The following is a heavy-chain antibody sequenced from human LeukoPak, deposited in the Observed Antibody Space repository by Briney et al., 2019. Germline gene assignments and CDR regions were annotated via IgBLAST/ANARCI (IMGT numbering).Heavy chain of an antibody. CDR1: GFTFSNYA. D-gene: IGHD3-22*01. Sequence: GGSLRLSCAASGFTFSNYAMTWVRQAPGKGLEWISRISGNGGSTHYADSVKGRFTISRDNSKNTLYLQMNSLRADDTAVYYCAKAPVGANYYDSSGYFDNWGQGTLVTVSS. CDR3: AKAPVGANYYDSSGYFDN. CDR2: ISGNGGST. J-gene: IGHJ4*02. V-gene: IGHV3-23*01.